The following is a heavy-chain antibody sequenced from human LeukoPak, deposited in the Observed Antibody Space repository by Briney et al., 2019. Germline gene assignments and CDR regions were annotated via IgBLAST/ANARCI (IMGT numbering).Heavy chain of an antibody. D-gene: IGHD5/OR15-5a*01. CDR1: GFTFSNYG. Sequence: PGESLTLSCTASGFTFSNYGMYWVRQAPGKGLEWVAFIRYDGSNKYHADSVKGRFTISRDSSKNTLHLLMNSLRPEDTAVYYCARSLNSTIDYWGQGTLVTVSS. CDR3: ARSLNSTIDY. CDR2: IRYDGSNK. J-gene: IGHJ4*02. V-gene: IGHV3-30*02.